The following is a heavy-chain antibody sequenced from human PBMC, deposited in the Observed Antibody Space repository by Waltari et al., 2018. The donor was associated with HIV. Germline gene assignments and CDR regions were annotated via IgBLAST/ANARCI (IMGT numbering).Heavy chain of an antibody. V-gene: IGHV3-7*01. CDR2: IKQDGSEK. D-gene: IGHD2-2*01. CDR1: GFTFSNYW. Sequence: EVHLVESGGGLVQPGGSLRLSCAASGFTFSNYWMSWVRQAPGKGLEWVANIKQDGSEKDYVDSVKGRFTISRDNAKNSLFLQMNSLRGEDTAVYYCARRRCTSTSCFFDYWGQGTLVTVS. J-gene: IGHJ4*02. CDR3: ARRRCTSTSCFFDY.